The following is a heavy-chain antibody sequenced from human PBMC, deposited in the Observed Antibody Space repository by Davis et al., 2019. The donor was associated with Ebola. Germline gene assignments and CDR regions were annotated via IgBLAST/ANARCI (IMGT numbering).Heavy chain of an antibody. D-gene: IGHD2-2*01. CDR3: ARVGGGIVVVPAAIRYYYGMDV. Sequence: AASVKVSCKASGFTFTSSAMQWVRQARGQRLEWIGWIVVGSGNTNYAQKFQERVTITRDMSTSTAYMELSSLRSEDTAVYYCARVGGGIVVVPAAIRYYYGMDVWGQGTTVTVSS. CDR1: GFTFTSSA. V-gene: IGHV1-58*02. CDR2: IVVGSGNT. J-gene: IGHJ6*02.